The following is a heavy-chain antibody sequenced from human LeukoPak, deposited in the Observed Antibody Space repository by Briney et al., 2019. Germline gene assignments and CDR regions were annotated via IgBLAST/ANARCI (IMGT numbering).Heavy chain of an antibody. D-gene: IGHD1-26*01. Sequence: GGSLRLSCAASGLTFSSYAMSWVRQAPGKGLGWVSSISGSGGSTYYADSVKGRFTISRDNSQNTLYLQMNSLRTEDTALHYCAKDRSGGWDYFFGMDVWGPGTTVTVSS. J-gene: IGHJ6*02. CDR1: GLTFSSYA. CDR3: AKDRSGGWDYFFGMDV. CDR2: ISGSGGST. V-gene: IGHV3-23*01.